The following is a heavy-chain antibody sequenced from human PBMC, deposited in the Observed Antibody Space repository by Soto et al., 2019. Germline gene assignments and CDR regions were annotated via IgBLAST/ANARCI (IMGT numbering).Heavy chain of an antibody. CDR3: ARDGSDSSGPRGGWFDP. D-gene: IGHD6-19*01. Sequence: QVQLQESGPGLVKPSGTLSLTCAVSGGSISSSNWWSWVRQPPGKGLEWIGVIYHRGSTNYNPSLRSGVTITVDKSTTQFSLKLSSVTAADTAVYYCARDGSDSSGPRGGWFDPWGQGTLVTVSS. CDR1: GGSISSSNW. V-gene: IGHV4-4*02. CDR2: IYHRGST. J-gene: IGHJ5*02.